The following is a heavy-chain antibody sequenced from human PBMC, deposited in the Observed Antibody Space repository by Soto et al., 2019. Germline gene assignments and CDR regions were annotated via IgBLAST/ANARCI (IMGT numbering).Heavy chain of an antibody. CDR3: AGDSPHDSTVAGDY. Sequence: PGGSLRLSCAASGFTFSTHWMHWVRQVPEKGLVWVSRINGDGSHTTYADSVRGRLTISRDNAKNTLYLQMNNLRVEDTAVYYCAGDSPHDSTVAGDYWGQGTQVTV. CDR2: INGDGSHT. V-gene: IGHV3-74*01. J-gene: IGHJ4*02. D-gene: IGHD3-22*01. CDR1: GFTFSTHW.